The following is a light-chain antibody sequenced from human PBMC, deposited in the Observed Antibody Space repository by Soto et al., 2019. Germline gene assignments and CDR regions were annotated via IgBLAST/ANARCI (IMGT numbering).Light chain of an antibody. Sequence: EIVLTQSPGTLSLSPGERATLSCRASQSVTNNYLAWYQQKPGQAPRLLIHDASSRATGIPDRFSGSGSGTDFTITISRLEPEDFAVYYCQQCSTSPLTFGGGTKVEIK. CDR3: QQCSTSPLT. V-gene: IGKV3-20*01. J-gene: IGKJ4*01. CDR1: QSVTNNY. CDR2: DAS.